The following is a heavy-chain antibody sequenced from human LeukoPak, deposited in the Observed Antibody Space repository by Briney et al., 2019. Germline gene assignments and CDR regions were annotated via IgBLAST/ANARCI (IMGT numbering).Heavy chain of an antibody. J-gene: IGHJ4*02. D-gene: IGHD5-18*01. CDR3: AKGARGYSYGYKFGY. CDR2: ISWNSGSI. V-gene: IGHV3-9*01. Sequence: GGSLRLSCAASGFTFSSYAMHWVRQAPGKGLEWVSGISWNSGSIGYADSVKGRFTISRDNAKNSLYLQMNSLRAEDTALYYCAKGARGYSYGYKFGYWGQGTLVTVSS. CDR1: GFTFSSYA.